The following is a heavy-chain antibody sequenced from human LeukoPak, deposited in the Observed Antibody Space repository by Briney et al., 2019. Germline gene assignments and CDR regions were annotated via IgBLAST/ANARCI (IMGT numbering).Heavy chain of an antibody. CDR1: GFTFSNYG. J-gene: IGHJ4*02. V-gene: IGHV3-23*01. Sequence: GPLRLSCAASGFTFSNYGMSWVRQAPGKGLEWVSSIIDSGGRTNYADSVKGRFTISRDNSKNTLYLQMNSLRAEDTAVYYCAKRGYSYGPFDYWGQGTLVTVSS. CDR2: IIDSGGRT. CDR3: AKRGYSYGPFDY. D-gene: IGHD5-18*01.